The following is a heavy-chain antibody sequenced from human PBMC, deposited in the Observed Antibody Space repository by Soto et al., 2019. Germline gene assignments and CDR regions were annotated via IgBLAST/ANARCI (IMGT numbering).Heavy chain of an antibody. CDR1: GGTFSSYT. J-gene: IGHJ4*02. Sequence: SVKVSCKASGGTFSSYTISWVRQAPGQGLEWMGRIIPILGIANYAQKFQGRVTITADKSTSTAYMELSSLRSEDTAVYYCARAYYYDSSGYLGPFDYWGQGTLVTVSS. CDR2: IIPILGIA. D-gene: IGHD3-22*01. V-gene: IGHV1-69*02. CDR3: ARAYYYDSSGYLGPFDY.